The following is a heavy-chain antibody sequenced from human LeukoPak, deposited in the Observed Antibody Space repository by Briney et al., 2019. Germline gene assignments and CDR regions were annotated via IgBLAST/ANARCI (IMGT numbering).Heavy chain of an antibody. J-gene: IGHJ4*02. CDR3: ARWHYYDSSGPFDY. Sequence: NPGESLKISCKGSGYSFTSYWIGWVRQMPGKGLEWMGIIYPGGSDTRYSPSFQGQVTISADKSISTAYLQWSSLTASDTAMYYCARWHYYDSSGPFDYWGQGTLVTVSS. D-gene: IGHD3-22*01. CDR1: GYSFTSYW. V-gene: IGHV5-51*01. CDR2: IYPGGSDT.